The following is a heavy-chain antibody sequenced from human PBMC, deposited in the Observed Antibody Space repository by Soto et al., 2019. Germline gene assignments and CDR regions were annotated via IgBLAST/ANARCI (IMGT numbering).Heavy chain of an antibody. D-gene: IGHD2-15*01. J-gene: IGHJ6*02. CDR3: STYCSGGSCYSGDYYYYGMDV. CDR1: GGTFSSYT. Sequence: QVQLVQSGAEVKKPGSSVKVSCKASGGTFSSYTISWVRQAPGQGLEWMGRIIPILGIANYAQKFQGRVTITADKSTSTGYMELSSLRSEDTAVYYCSTYCSGGSCYSGDYYYYGMDVWGQGTTVTVSS. V-gene: IGHV1-69*02. CDR2: IIPILGIA.